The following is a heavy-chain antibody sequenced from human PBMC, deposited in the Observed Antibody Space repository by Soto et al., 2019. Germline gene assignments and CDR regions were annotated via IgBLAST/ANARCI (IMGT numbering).Heavy chain of an antibody. Sequence: SQTLSLTCVISGDSVSSNSAAWNWTRQSPSRGLEWLGRAYYRSQWYYDSAVSVRSRITVIPDTSKNQFSLQLNSVTPEDTAVYYCTKQKGDRRTYNGMAVWVQGTTVTVSS. CDR1: GDSVSSNSAA. J-gene: IGHJ6*02. CDR3: TKQKGDRRTYNGMAV. V-gene: IGHV6-1*01. D-gene: IGHD2-21*02. CDR2: AYYRSQWYY.